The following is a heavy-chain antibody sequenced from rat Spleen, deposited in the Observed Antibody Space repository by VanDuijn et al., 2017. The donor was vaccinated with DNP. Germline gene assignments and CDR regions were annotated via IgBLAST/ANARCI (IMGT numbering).Heavy chain of an antibody. CDR2: ISYSGST. D-gene: IGHD1-11*01. J-gene: IGHJ4*01. CDR1: GYSITSNY. Sequence: EVQLQESGPGLVKPSQSLSLTCSVTGYSITSNYWGWIRKFPGNKMEWIGHISYSGSTNYNPSLKSRISITRDTSKNQFFLQLTSLTTEDTATYYCARYGIYGGYYYIMDAWGQGASVTVSS. V-gene: IGHV3-1*01. CDR3: ARYGIYGGYYYIMDA.